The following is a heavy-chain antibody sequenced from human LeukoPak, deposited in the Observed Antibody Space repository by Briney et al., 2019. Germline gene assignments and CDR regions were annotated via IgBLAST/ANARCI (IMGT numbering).Heavy chain of an antibody. J-gene: IGHJ4*02. CDR1: GFTFSSYA. CDR2: ISGGGGAT. V-gene: IGHV3-23*01. D-gene: IGHD6-6*01. CDR3: AKDSSSSPYYFDY. Sequence: TGGSLRLSCAASGFTFSSYAMSWVRQASGKGLEWVSAISGGGGATYYAFSVKGRITISRDNSKSTLYLQMSSLRAEDTAVYYCAKDSSSSPYYFDYWGQGTLVTVSS.